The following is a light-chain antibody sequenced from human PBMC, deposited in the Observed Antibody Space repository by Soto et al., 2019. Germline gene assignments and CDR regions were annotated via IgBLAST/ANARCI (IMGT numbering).Light chain of an antibody. Sequence: DIQLTQSPSFLSSSVGDRVTISCRASQGISIHLAWYQQKPGKAPKLLIYAASTLESRAPSRFRGSGAWTEFTLTISSQQPEYFATYYCQQLNSYPLTFGGGTKVEIK. CDR1: QGISIH. CDR2: AAS. J-gene: IGKJ4*01. CDR3: QQLNSYPLT. V-gene: IGKV1-9*01.